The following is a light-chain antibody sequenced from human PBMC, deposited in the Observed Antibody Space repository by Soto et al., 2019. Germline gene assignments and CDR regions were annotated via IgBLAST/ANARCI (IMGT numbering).Light chain of an antibody. V-gene: IGKV3-20*01. CDR2: AAS. CDR3: QQYGSSRWT. J-gene: IGKJ1*01. Sequence: EIVLTQSPDTLSLFPGERATLSCRASQSVSSTYLACYQQKPGQAPRPLISAASSRATGTPDRFSGSGSGTDFTLTISRLEPEDFAVYYCQQYGSSRWTFGQGTKVEIK. CDR1: QSVSSTY.